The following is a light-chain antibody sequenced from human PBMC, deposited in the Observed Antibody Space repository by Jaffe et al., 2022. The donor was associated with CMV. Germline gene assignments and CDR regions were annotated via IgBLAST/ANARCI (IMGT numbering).Light chain of an antibody. CDR3: QQYSNDWT. CDR1: QSISTW. CDR2: KAS. V-gene: IGKV1-5*03. Sequence: DIQMTQFPSTLSASVGDRVTITCRASQSISTWLAWYQQKPGKAPNLLIYKASTLESGAPSRFSGSGSGTEFTLTISSLQPDDFATYYCQQYSNDWTFGQGTKVELK. J-gene: IGKJ1*01.